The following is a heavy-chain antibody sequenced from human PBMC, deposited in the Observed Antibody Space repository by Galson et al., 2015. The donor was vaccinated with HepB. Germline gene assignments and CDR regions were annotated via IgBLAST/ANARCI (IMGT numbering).Heavy chain of an antibody. CDR2: ISGRGDNT. Sequence: SLRLSCAASGFTFSDYAMAWVRQAPGKGLEWVSGISGRGDNTYYADSVKGRFTISRDNSKNTLYLQMNSLRAEDTAVYYCAKDARWYYDILTGYYPYYYYGMDVWGQGTTVTVSS. CDR3: AKDARWYYDILTGYYPYYYYGMDV. J-gene: IGHJ6*02. CDR1: GFTFSDYA. D-gene: IGHD3-9*01. V-gene: IGHV3-23*01.